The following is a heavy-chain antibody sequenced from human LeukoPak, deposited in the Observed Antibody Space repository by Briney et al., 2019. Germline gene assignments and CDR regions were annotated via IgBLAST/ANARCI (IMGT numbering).Heavy chain of an antibody. Sequence: PGGSLRLSCAASGFTFSSYGMHWVRQAPGKGLEWVAVIWYDGSNKYYADSVKGRFTISRDNSKNTLYLQMNRLRAEDTAVYYCARAYDSSGYYFDYWGQGTLVTVSS. J-gene: IGHJ4*02. CDR3: ARAYDSSGYYFDY. CDR1: GFTFSSYG. CDR2: IWYDGSNK. V-gene: IGHV3-33*01. D-gene: IGHD3-22*01.